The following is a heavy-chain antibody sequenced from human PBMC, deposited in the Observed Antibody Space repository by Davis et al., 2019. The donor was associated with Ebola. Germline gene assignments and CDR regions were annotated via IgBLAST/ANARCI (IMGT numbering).Heavy chain of an antibody. J-gene: IGHJ4*02. CDR2: ISAYNGNT. D-gene: IGHD6-19*01. V-gene: IGHV1-18*01. CDR3: ARDRYSSGWLPDY. Sequence: AASVKVSCKASGYTFTSYGISWVRQAPGQGLEWMGWISAYNGNTNYAQKFQGRVTITADESTSTAYMELSSLRSEDTAVYYCARDRYSSGWLPDYWGQGTLVTVSS. CDR1: GYTFTSYG.